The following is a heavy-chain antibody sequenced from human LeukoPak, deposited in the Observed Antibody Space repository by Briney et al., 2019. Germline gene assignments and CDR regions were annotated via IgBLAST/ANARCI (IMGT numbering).Heavy chain of an antibody. J-gene: IGHJ6*03. V-gene: IGHV3-21*01. D-gene: IGHD2-15*01. Sequence: PGGSLRLSCAASGFTFSSYTMNWVRQAPGKGLEWVSSISSSSSYIYYADSVKGRFTISRDNSKNTLNLQMNSLRAEDTAVYYCAKDWRRIVVVGPVARHGNYMDVWGKGTTVTISS. CDR2: ISSSSSYI. CDR3: AKDWRRIVVVGPVARHGNYMDV. CDR1: GFTFSSYT.